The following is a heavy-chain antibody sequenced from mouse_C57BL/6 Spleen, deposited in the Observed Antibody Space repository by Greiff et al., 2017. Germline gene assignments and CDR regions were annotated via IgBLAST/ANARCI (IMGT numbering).Heavy chain of an antibody. CDR2: IYPGSGST. CDR3: AREGTTVVEGAMNC. V-gene: IGHV1-55*01. D-gene: IGHD1-1*01. Sequence: QVQLQQPGAELVKPGASVKMSCKASGYTFTSYWITWVKQRPGQGLEWIGDIYPGSGSTNYNEKFKSKATLTVDTSSSTAYMQLSSLTSEDSAVYYCAREGTTVVEGAMNCWGQGTSVTVSS. CDR1: GYTFTSYW. J-gene: IGHJ4*01.